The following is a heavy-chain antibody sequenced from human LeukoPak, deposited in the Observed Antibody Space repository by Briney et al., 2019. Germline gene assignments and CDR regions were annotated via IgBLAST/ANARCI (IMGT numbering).Heavy chain of an antibody. CDR3: ARVPPYCGGDCYSFDY. J-gene: IGHJ4*02. Sequence: PARSLRLSCAASGFTFSSYTMHWVRQAPVKGLEWVAGISYDGSNKYYADSVKGRFTISRDNSKNTLYLQMSSLRVEDTAVYYCARVPPYCGGDCYSFDYWGQGTLVTVSS. CDR1: GFTFSSYT. V-gene: IGHV3-30-3*01. CDR2: ISYDGSNK. D-gene: IGHD2-21*02.